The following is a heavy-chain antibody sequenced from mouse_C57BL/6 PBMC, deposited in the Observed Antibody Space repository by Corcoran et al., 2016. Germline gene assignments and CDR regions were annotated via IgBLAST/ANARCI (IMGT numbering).Heavy chain of an antibody. CDR2: IFPGSGST. Sequence: QVQLQQSGPELVKPGASVKISCKASGYTFTDCYINWVKQRPGQGLEWIGWIFPGSGSTYYNEKFKGKATLTVDKSSSTAYMLLSSLTSEDSAVYFCARKGIYYGNYGAMDYWGQGTSVAVSS. V-gene: IGHV1-75*01. CDR1: GYTFTDCY. CDR3: ARKGIYYGNYGAMDY. J-gene: IGHJ4*01. D-gene: IGHD2-1*01.